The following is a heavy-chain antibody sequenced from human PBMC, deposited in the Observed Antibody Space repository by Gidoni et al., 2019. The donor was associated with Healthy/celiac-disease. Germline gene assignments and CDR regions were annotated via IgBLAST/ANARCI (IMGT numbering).Heavy chain of an antibody. Sequence: QVQLVESGGGLVKPGGSLRLSCAASGFTFSDYYMSWIRQAPGKGLEWVSYISSSSSYTNYADAVKGRFTISRDNAKNSLYLQMNSLRAEDTAVYYCARGAPYYYDSSGYWSAFDIWGQGTMVTVSS. J-gene: IGHJ3*02. CDR3: ARGAPYYYDSSGYWSAFDI. CDR1: GFTFSDYY. CDR2: ISSSSSYT. D-gene: IGHD3-22*01. V-gene: IGHV3-11*05.